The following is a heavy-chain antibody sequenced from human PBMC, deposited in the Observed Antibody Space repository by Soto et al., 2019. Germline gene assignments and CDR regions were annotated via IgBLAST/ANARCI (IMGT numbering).Heavy chain of an antibody. D-gene: IGHD1-26*01. CDR3: ARFVALLPAFDI. Sequence: GGSLRLSCAASGFTFSSYAMSWVRQAPGKGLEWVSAISGSGGSTYYADSVQGRFTITRDNSKNTLYLQMNSLRAEDTVVYYCARFVALLPAFDIWGQGTMVTVSS. CDR1: GFTFSSYA. J-gene: IGHJ3*02. V-gene: IGHV3-23*01. CDR2: ISGSGGST.